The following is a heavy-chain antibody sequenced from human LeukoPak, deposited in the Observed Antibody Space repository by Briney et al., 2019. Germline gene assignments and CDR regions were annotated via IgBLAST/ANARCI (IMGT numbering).Heavy chain of an antibody. CDR3: ARDREYYFDY. Sequence: TGGSLRLSCAASGFALSDYYMSWIRQAPGKGLEWVSYISSSSIYTNYADSVKGRFTISRGNAKNSLYLQMNSLRAEDTAVYYCARDREYYFDYWGQGTLVTVSS. V-gene: IGHV3-11*06. CDR1: GFALSDYY. J-gene: IGHJ4*02. CDR2: ISSSSIYT.